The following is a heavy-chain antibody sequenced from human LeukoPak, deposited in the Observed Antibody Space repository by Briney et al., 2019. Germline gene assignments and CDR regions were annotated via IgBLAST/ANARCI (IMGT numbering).Heavy chain of an antibody. CDR1: GYSISSGYC. Sequence: SETLSLTCAVSGYSISSGYCWGWIRQPPGKGLEWIGSIYQSGSTYYNPSLKSRVTISVDTSKNQFSLKLRSVTAADTAVYYCARKGPYSGYDFSWFDPWGQGTLVTVSS. CDR3: ARKGPYSGYDFSWFDP. V-gene: IGHV4-38-2*01. J-gene: IGHJ5*02. D-gene: IGHD5-12*01. CDR2: IYQSGST.